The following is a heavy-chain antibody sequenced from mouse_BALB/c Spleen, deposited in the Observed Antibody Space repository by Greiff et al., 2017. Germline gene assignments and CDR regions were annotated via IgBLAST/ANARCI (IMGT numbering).Heavy chain of an antibody. CDR1: GFTFSSYA. V-gene: IGHV5-9-4*01. CDR3: ARDGRYYAMDY. Sequence: EVKVEESGGGLVKPGGSLKLSCAASGFTFSSYAMSWVRQSPEKRLEWVAEISSGGSYTYYPDTVTGRFTISRDNAKNTLYLEMSSLRSEDTAMYYCARDGRYYAMDYWGQGTSVTVSS. J-gene: IGHJ4*01. CDR2: ISSGGSYT.